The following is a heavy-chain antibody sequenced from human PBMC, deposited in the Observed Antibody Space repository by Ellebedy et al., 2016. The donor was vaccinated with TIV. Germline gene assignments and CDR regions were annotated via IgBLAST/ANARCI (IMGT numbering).Heavy chain of an antibody. D-gene: IGHD3-3*01. CDR3: ARKKYYDFWSSYGRDV. Sequence: AASVKVSCKASGYTFTSYDINWVRQVTGQGLEWMGRMNPNSGNTGYAQKFQGRVTMTRNTSISTAYMELSSLRSEDTAVYYCARKKYYDFWSSYGRDVWGKGTTVTVSS. J-gene: IGHJ6*04. CDR2: MNPNSGNT. CDR1: GYTFTSYD. V-gene: IGHV1-8*01.